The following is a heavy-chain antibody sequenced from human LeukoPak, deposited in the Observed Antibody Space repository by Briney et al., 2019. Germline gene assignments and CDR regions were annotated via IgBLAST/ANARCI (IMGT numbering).Heavy chain of an antibody. D-gene: IGHD6-19*01. Sequence: GGSLRLSCAASGFTFDNYCMHWVRQTPGEGLEWVSLISWDGSSTNYADSVKGRFTISRDNNKHTLYLQMIILRTEDTDLCDYGSGVPSSSGWDLIDLGGQGTV. J-gene: IGHJ4*02. CDR2: ISWDGSST. V-gene: IGHV3-43*01. CDR1: GFTFDNYC. CDR3: GSGVPSSSGWDLIDL.